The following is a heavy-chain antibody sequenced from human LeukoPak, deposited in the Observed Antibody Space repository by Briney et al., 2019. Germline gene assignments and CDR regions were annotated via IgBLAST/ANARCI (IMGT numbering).Heavy chain of an antibody. Sequence: GGSLRLSCAASGFTFSSYEMNWVRQAPGKGLEWVSYISSSGSTIYYADSVKGRFTISRDNAKNSLYLQMNCLRAEDTAVYYCARGDNDSSGSPRYWGQGTLVTVSS. D-gene: IGHD3-22*01. CDR3: ARGDNDSSGSPRY. J-gene: IGHJ4*02. V-gene: IGHV3-48*03. CDR1: GFTFSSYE. CDR2: ISSSGSTI.